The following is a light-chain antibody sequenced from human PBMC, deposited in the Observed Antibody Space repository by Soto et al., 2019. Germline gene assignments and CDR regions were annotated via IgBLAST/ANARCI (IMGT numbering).Light chain of an antibody. CDR3: SSYGGNSNYV. Sequence: QSVRTQPPSASVSPGQSVTSSCTGTSSDVGLYDYVSWYQQHPGKVPKLLIYEVTQRPSGVPDRFSGSKSGNTASLTVSRLQAEDEADYYCSSYGGNSNYVFGTGTKVTVL. CDR2: EVT. CDR1: SSDVGLYDY. V-gene: IGLV2-8*01. J-gene: IGLJ1*01.